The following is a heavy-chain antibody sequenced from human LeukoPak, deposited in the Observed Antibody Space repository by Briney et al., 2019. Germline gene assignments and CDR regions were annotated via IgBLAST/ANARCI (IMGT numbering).Heavy chain of an antibody. Sequence: PSETLSLTCTVSGGSISSYYWSWIRQPPGKGLEWIGYIYYSGSTNYNPSLKSRVTISVDTSKNQFSLKLSSVTAADTAVYYCARYRLAAAGTGFDYWGQGTLVTVSS. CDR3: ARYRLAAAGTGFDY. CDR1: GGSISSYY. J-gene: IGHJ4*02. D-gene: IGHD6-13*01. CDR2: IYYSGST. V-gene: IGHV4-59*08.